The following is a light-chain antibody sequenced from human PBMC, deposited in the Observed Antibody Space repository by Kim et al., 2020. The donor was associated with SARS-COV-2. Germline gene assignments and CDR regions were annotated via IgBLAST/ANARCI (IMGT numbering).Light chain of an antibody. J-gene: IGKJ5*01. CDR3: QQYSNWART. Sequence: PGRGATPSCGARQSGNSYLAWYQQKPGQAPRLLIYGTSTRATGIPARFSGSGSGTEFTLSISRLQPEDFAVYYCQQYSNWARTFGQGTRLDIK. V-gene: IGKV3D-15*01. CDR1: QSGNSY. CDR2: GTS.